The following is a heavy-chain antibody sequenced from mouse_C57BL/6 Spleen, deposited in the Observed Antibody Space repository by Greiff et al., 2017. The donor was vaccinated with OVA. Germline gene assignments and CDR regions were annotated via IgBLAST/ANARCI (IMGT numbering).Heavy chain of an antibody. D-gene: IGHD1-1*01. J-gene: IGHJ2*01. Sequence: EVQRVESGGGLVKPGGSLKLSCAASGFTFSDYGMHWVRQAPEKGLEWVAYISSGSSTIYYADTVQGRFTISRDNAKNTLFLQMTSLRSEDTAMYYCAREGDYGNYFDYWGQGTTLTVSS. CDR3: AREGDYGNYFDY. CDR1: GFTFSDYG. CDR2: ISSGSSTI. V-gene: IGHV5-17*01.